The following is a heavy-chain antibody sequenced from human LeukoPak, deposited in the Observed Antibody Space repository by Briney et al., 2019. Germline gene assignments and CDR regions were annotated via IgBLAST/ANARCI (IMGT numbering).Heavy chain of an antibody. CDR1: GGTFSSYA. Sequence: ASVKVSCKASGGTFSSYAISWVRQAPGQGLEWMGRIIPILGIANYAQKFQGRVTITADKSTSTAYMELSSLRSEDTAVYYCATIYAEKRSRDGYNHDYWGQGTLSPSPQ. D-gene: IGHD5-24*01. CDR2: IIPILGIA. J-gene: IGHJ4*02. V-gene: IGHV1-69*04. CDR3: ATIYAEKRSRDGYNHDY.